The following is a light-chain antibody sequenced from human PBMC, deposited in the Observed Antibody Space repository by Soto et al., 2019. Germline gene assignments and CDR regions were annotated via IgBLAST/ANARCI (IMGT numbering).Light chain of an antibody. CDR2: DTS. V-gene: IGKV3-20*01. CDR1: QSVSSSY. Sequence: ETVLTQSPGTLSLSPGERATLSCRASQSVSSSYLVWYQQKLGQAPRLLIYDTSSRATGIPDRFSGSASGTDLTLTISGLEPEDFAVYYCQQYGSSPLTFGQGTKVEIK. J-gene: IGKJ1*01. CDR3: QQYGSSPLT.